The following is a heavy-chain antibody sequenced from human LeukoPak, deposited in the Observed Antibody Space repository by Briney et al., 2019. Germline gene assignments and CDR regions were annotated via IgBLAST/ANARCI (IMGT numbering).Heavy chain of an antibody. CDR3: ARRVRRGVSHPPHYYYYYAMDV. D-gene: IGHD3-10*01. V-gene: IGHV1-69*01. CDR2: IIPMFRTA. CDR1: GGTFSSYA. J-gene: IGHJ6*04. Sequence: ASVKVSCKSSGGTFSSYAISWVRQAPGQGLEWMGGIIPMFRTADYAQKFQGRVTITADESTSTAYMELSSLRSEDTAVYYCARRVRRGVSHPPHYYYYYAMDVWGKGTTITVSA.